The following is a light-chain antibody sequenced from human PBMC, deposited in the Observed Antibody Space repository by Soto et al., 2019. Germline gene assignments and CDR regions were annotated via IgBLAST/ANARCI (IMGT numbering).Light chain of an antibody. V-gene: IGKV1-12*01. CDR2: AAS. Sequence: DIQMTQSPSSVSASVGDRVSITCRASQGISNWLAWYQQKPGRAPKLLIYAASSLQSGVSSRFSGSGSGTDFTVTINRLQSEDFAIYYCQRYNNWPLTFGGGTKVESK. J-gene: IGKJ4*01. CDR1: QGISNW. CDR3: QRYNNWPLT.